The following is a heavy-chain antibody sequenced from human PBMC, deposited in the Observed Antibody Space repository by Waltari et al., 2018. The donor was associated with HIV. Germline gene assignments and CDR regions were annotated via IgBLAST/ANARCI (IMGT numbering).Heavy chain of an antibody. J-gene: IGHJ4*02. CDR1: GFPFISSA. V-gene: IGHV3-23*01. CDR2: ISGDGNYA. D-gene: IGHD2-15*01. CDR3: VKAGDGGWLLDFFES. Sequence: EVQLLDSGGGLVQPGGSLSLSCAASGFPFISSAMSWVRQTPGQGREWVSGISGDGNYAYYADSVKGRFTTSSDTSQKTVYLQMNSLRVEDTAIYYCVKAGDGGWLLDFFESWGQGTLVTVSS.